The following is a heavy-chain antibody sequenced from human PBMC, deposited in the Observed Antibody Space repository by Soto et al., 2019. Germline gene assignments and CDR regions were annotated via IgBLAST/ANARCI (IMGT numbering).Heavy chain of an antibody. CDR3: ARDLAKGGGSAGFDY. J-gene: IGHJ4*02. CDR1: RYSFARYG. CDR2: ISTYNENT. D-gene: IGHD2-15*01. V-gene: IGHV1-18*01. Sequence: ASVKVFCKASRYSFARYGMSWVRQAPGQGLEWMGWISTYNENTKYAQKFQGRVTMTRDTSISTAYMELSRLRSDDTAVYYCARDLAKGGGSAGFDYWGQGTLVTVSS.